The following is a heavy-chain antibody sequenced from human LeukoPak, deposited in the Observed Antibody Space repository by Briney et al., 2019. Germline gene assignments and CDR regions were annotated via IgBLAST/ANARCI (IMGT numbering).Heavy chain of an antibody. CDR1: GGSISSSSYY. J-gene: IGHJ4*02. Sequence: SETLSLTCTVSGGSISSSSYYWGWIRQPPGKGLEWIGNIYYSGSTYYNPSLKSRVTISVDTSKNQFSLKLSSVTAADTAVYYCARKIDYSSSPFDYWGQGTPVTVSS. V-gene: IGHV4-39*01. CDR2: IYYSGST. CDR3: ARKIDYSSSPFDY. D-gene: IGHD6-6*01.